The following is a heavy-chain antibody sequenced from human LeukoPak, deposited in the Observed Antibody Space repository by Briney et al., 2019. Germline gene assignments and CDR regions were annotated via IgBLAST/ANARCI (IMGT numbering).Heavy chain of an antibody. CDR2: INPNSGGT. J-gene: IGHJ6*02. CDR1: GYTFTGYY. Sequence: GASVKVSCKASGYTFTGYYMHWVRQAPGQGLEWMGWINPNSGGTNYAQKFQGRVTMTRDTSISTAYMELSRLRSDDTAVYYCARDRLGFLGWLPPPAYGMDVWGQGTTVTVSS. CDR3: ARDRLGFLGWLPPPAYGMDV. D-gene: IGHD3-3*01. V-gene: IGHV1-2*02.